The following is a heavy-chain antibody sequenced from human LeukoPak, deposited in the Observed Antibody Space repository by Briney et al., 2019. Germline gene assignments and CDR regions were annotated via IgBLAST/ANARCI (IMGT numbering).Heavy chain of an antibody. J-gene: IGHJ6*02. CDR3: ARPTTVTRINYYYYGMDV. CDR1: GFTFSSYA. D-gene: IGHD4-17*01. Sequence: GRSLRLSCAASGFTFSSYAMHWVRQAPGKGLEWVAVISYDGSNKYYADSVKGRFTISRDNSKNTLYLQMNSLRAEDTAVYYCARPTTVTRINYYYYGMDVWGRGTTVTVSS. CDR2: ISYDGSNK. V-gene: IGHV3-30*04.